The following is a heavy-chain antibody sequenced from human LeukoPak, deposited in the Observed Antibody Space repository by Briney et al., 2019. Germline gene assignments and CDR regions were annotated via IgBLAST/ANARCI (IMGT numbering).Heavy chain of an antibody. D-gene: IGHD2-2*01. V-gene: IGHV3-33*06. J-gene: IGHJ4*02. CDR1: GFTFSSYG. CDR3: ANHLACGSTSCPPFDS. Sequence: GGSLRLSCAASGFTFSSYGMHWVRQAPGKGLEWVAVILSDGSKEFYTDSVKGRFTISRDNSKNTLYLQMNSLRAEDTAVYYCANHLACGSTSCPPFDSWGQGTLVTVSS. CDR2: ILSDGSKE.